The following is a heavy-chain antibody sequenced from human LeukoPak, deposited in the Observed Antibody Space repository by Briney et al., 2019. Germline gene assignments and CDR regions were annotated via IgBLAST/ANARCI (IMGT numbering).Heavy chain of an antibody. CDR3: AKDGRYCSSTSCYLYYYYYYYMDV. V-gene: IGHV3-30*02. CDR2: IRYDGSNK. CDR1: GFTFSSCG. Sequence: GGSLRLSCAASGFTFSSCGMHWVRQAPGKGLEWVAFIRYDGSNKYYADSVKGRFTISRDNSKNTLYLQMNSLRAEDTAVYYCAKDGRYCSSTSCYLYYYYYYYMDVWGKGTTVTVSS. J-gene: IGHJ6*03. D-gene: IGHD2-2*01.